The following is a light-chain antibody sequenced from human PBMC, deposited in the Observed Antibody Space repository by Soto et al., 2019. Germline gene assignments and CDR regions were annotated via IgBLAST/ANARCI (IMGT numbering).Light chain of an antibody. CDR3: QESYSTPAVS. Sequence: DIHMTQSPSSLSASLGDRVTITCRASENIDNYLNWYQHKPGKAPKLLIYATSTLQSGVPARFSGSGSGTEFTLTISSLQAEDFATYFCQESYSTPAVSFGGGTKVDIK. V-gene: IGKV1-39*01. J-gene: IGKJ4*01. CDR2: ATS. CDR1: ENIDNY.